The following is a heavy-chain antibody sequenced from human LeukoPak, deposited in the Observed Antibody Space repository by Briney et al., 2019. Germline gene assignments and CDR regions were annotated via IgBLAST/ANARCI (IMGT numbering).Heavy chain of an antibody. D-gene: IGHD2-15*01. CDR3: ARAQRGCSANSCYLDP. Sequence: SETQSLTCAVSGASVSSGNWWNWARQSPGKGLEWIAEILYTGDTNYNPSLRSRVTLPIDNSNNEASLKLASVTAADSAVYYCARAQRGCSANSCYLDPWGPGILVTVSS. V-gene: IGHV4-4*02. J-gene: IGHJ5*02. CDR1: GASVSSGNW. CDR2: ILYTGDT.